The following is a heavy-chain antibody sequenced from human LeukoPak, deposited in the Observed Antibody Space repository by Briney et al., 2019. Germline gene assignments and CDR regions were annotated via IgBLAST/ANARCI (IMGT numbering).Heavy chain of an antibody. D-gene: IGHD6-6*01. CDR1: GYTFTSYD. CDR2: MNPNSGNT. CDR3: ARGPSYNWFDP. J-gene: IGHJ5*02. Sequence: ASVTVSCKASGYTFTSYDINWVRQAAGQGLEWMGWMNPNSGNTGYAQKFQGRVTMTRNTSISTAYMELSSLRSEDTAVYYCARGPSYNWFDPWGQGTLVTVSS. V-gene: IGHV1-8*01.